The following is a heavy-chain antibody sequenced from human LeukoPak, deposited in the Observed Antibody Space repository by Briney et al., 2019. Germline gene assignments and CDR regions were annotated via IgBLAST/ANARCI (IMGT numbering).Heavy chain of an antibody. V-gene: IGHV3-53*01. Sequence: GGSLRLFCAASGFTVSSNYMSWVRQAPGKGLEWVSVIYSGGSTYYADSVKGRFTISRDNSKNTLYLQMNSLRAEDTAVYYCAKDLQIGYCSSTSCYDGDYWGQGTLVTVSS. D-gene: IGHD2-2*01. CDR2: IYSGGST. J-gene: IGHJ4*02. CDR3: AKDLQIGYCSSTSCYDGDY. CDR1: GFTVSSNY.